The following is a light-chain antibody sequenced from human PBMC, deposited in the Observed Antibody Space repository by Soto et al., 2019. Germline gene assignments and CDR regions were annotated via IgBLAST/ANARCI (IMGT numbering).Light chain of an antibody. V-gene: IGLV1-40*01. J-gene: IGLJ1*01. CDR3: QSYDSSLSGSYV. CDR1: SSNIGAGYD. Sequence: QSVLTQPPSVSGAPGQRVTISCTGSSSNIGAGYDVHWYQQLPGTGPKLLIYVNSNRPSGVPDRFSGSKSGTSASLAITGLQTEDEADYYCQSYDSSLSGSYVFGTGTKLTVL. CDR2: VNS.